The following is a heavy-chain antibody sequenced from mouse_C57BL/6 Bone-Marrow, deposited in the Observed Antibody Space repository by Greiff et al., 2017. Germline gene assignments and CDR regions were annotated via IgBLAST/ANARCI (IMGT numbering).Heavy chain of an antibody. CDR2: ISRGSSTI. Sequence: EVKLVESGGGLVKPGGSLKLSCAASGFTFSDYGMHWVRQAPGKGLEWVAYISRGSSTIYYADTVKGRFTISRDNSRNPLFLQMTSLRAEDTAMYYCGRPGSYAMDYWGQGTSVTVSS. J-gene: IGHJ4*01. CDR1: GFTFSDYG. CDR3: GRPGSYAMDY. V-gene: IGHV5-17*01.